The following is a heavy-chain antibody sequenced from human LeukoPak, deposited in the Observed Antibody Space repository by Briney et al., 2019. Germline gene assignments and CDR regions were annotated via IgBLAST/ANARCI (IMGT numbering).Heavy chain of an antibody. CDR1: GGSISSGDSY. Sequence: SETLSLTCTVSGGSISSGDSYWSWLRQPPGKGREWIGSIYYSGSTYFNPSLKSRVTISVDTSKNEFSLKLSSVTAADTAVYYCARAGQYHYNSAGYFPDYWGQGTLVTVSS. CDR2: IYYSGST. V-gene: IGHV4-30-4*01. J-gene: IGHJ4*02. CDR3: ARAGQYHYNSAGYFPDY. D-gene: IGHD3-22*01.